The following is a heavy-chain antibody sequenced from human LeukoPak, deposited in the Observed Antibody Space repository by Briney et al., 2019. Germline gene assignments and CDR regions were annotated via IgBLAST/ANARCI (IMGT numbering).Heavy chain of an antibody. J-gene: IGHJ6*03. CDR3: ARRITGLVTNYYYYMDV. CDR2: ISAYNGNT. Sequence: ASVKVSCKASGYTFTSYGISWVRQAPGQGLEWMGGISAYNGNTNYAQKLQGRVTMTTDTSTSTAYMELRSLRSDDTAVYYCARRITGLVTNYYYYMDVWGKGTTVTISS. CDR1: GYTFTSYG. V-gene: IGHV1-18*01. D-gene: IGHD3/OR15-3a*01.